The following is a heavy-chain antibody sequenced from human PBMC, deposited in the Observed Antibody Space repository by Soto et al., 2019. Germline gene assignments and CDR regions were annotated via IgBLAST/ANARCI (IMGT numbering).Heavy chain of an antibody. D-gene: IGHD3-22*01. CDR1: GFTFSNYA. J-gene: IGHJ4*02. Sequence: GGSLRLSCAASGFTFSNYAMNWVRQAPGKGLEWLSAISGSGGSTYYADSVRGRFTISRDNSKNTLYLQMNSLRAEDTAVYFCTLRNNNDSSGNYDRWYYFDFWGQGPLVTVSS. CDR3: TLRNNNDSSGNYDRWYYFDF. V-gene: IGHV3-23*01. CDR2: ISGSGGST.